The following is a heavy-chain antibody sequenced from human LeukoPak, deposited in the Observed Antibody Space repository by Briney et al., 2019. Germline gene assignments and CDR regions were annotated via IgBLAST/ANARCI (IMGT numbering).Heavy chain of an antibody. CDR3: ARSFASRESYFDY. Sequence: SETLSLTCTVSGGSISSYYWSWIRQPPGKGLEWIGYIYYSGGTNYNPSLKSRVTISVDTSKNQFSLKLSSVTAADTAVYYCARSFASRESYFDYWGQGTLVTVSS. CDR2: IYYSGGT. CDR1: GGSISSYY. V-gene: IGHV4-59*08. J-gene: IGHJ4*02.